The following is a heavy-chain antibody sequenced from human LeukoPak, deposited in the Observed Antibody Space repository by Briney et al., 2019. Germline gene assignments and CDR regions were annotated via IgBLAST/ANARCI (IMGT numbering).Heavy chain of an antibody. V-gene: IGHV3-23*01. Sequence: GGSLRLSSAASGFIFRNYAMSCVRQAPGKGLEWVSAITGSGDTTYYADSVKGRFTISRDNSKNTLYVEMNTLRAEDTAVYYCAKWGDYDILTAYYGSDLWGQGTLVTVSS. J-gene: IGHJ4*02. CDR2: ITGSGDTT. CDR3: AKWGDYDILTAYYGSDL. CDR1: GFIFRNYA. D-gene: IGHD3-9*01.